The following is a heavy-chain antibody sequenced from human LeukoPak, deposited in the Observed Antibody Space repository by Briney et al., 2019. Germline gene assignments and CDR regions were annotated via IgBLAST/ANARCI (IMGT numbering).Heavy chain of an antibody. CDR3: AKALYGGNTV. CDR1: GFTFSTYA. CDR2: ISGNGVTT. Sequence: PGGPLTLSCAASGFTFSTYAMGWVREAPGEGLGWVSSISGNGVTTYYADAVKGRFTISRDNSKNTLYLQMNSLRAEDTALYYCAKALYGGNTVWGQGTLVTVSS. V-gene: IGHV3-23*01. D-gene: IGHD4-23*01. J-gene: IGHJ4*02.